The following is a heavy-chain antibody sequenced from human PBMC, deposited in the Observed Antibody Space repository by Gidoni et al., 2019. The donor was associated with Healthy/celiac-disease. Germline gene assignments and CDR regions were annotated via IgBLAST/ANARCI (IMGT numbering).Heavy chain of an antibody. CDR2: IRSKANSYAT. CDR3: TRAHSNYAVDP. V-gene: IGHV3-73*01. Sequence: EVQLVESGGGLVQPGGSLKLSCAASGFTFSGSAMHWVRQASGKGLEWVGRIRSKANSYATAYAASVKGRFTISRDDSKNTAYLQMNSLKTEDTAVYYCTRAHSNYAVDPWGQGTLVTVSS. CDR1: GFTFSGSA. D-gene: IGHD4-4*01. J-gene: IGHJ5*02.